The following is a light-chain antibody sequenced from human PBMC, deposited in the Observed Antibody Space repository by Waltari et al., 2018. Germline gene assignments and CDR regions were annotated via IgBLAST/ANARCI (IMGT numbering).Light chain of an antibody. CDR3: QQYDSYSS. V-gene: IGKV1-5*01. CDR1: QRISSW. Sequence: DIQMTQSPSTLSASVGDRVTITCRASQRISSWLAWYQQKPGKAPKLLIYDVSRLESGVPSRFSGSGSGTEFTLTISSLQPDDFAAYYCQQYDSYSSFGQGTKLEIK. CDR2: DVS. J-gene: IGKJ2*03.